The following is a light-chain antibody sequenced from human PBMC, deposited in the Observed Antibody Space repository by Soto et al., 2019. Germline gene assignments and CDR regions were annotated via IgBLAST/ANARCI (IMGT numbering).Light chain of an antibody. CDR1: SSNIGNNY. J-gene: IGLJ3*02. V-gene: IGLV1-51*01. Sequence: QSVLTQPPSVSAAPGQKVTISCSGTSSNIGNNYVSWYQQFPGTAPKLLIYDSNSRPSGIPDRFSASKSGTSATLGVTGLQTGDEAEYYCGTWDNSLHSWVFGGGTQLTVL. CDR3: GTWDNSLHSWV. CDR2: DSN.